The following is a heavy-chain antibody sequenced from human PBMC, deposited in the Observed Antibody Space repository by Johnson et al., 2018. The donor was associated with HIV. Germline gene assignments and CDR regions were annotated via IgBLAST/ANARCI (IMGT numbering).Heavy chain of an antibody. V-gene: IGHV3-11*04. CDR2: ISSSGSTI. CDR1: GFTFSDYY. CDR3: ASPEYYDCWSTSI. Sequence: QVQLLESGGVLVQPGGSLRLSCAASGFTFSDYYMSWIRQAPGKGLEWVSYISSSGSTIYYADSVKGRFTISRDNAKNSLYLQMNSLRAEGTAVYYCASPEYYDCWSTSIWGQGTMVTVSS. D-gene: IGHD3-3*01. J-gene: IGHJ3*02.